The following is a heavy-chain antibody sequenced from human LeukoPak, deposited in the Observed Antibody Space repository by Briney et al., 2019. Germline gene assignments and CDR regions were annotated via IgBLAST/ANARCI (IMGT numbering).Heavy chain of an antibody. V-gene: IGHV3-7*03. CDR2: IKPDGGEK. CDR3: ARDSVGASVY. Sequence: PGGSLRLSCEVSGFIFSSYWMSWVHQAPGKGLEWAANIKPDGGEKYYVDSVKGRFTISRDNARNSLYLQMNSLRIEDTAMYYCARDSVGASVYWGQGILVTVSS. D-gene: IGHD1-26*01. J-gene: IGHJ4*02. CDR1: GFIFSSYW.